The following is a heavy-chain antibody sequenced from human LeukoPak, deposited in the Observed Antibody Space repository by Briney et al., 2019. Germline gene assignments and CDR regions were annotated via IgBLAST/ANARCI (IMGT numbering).Heavy chain of an antibody. V-gene: IGHV3-23*01. Sequence: GGSLRLSCSASGFTFSTCAMGWVRQAPGKGLGWVSAISGSGGSTFYADSVKGRFTISRDNSNSTLYLQMNSLRAEDTAIYYCAKLNVYGGNSPVDYWGQGTLVTVSS. CDR2: ISGSGGST. CDR3: AKLNVYGGNSPVDY. J-gene: IGHJ4*02. CDR1: GFTFSTCA. D-gene: IGHD4-23*01.